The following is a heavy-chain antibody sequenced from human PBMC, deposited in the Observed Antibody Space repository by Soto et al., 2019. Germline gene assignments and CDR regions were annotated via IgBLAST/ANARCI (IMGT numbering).Heavy chain of an antibody. V-gene: IGHV3-74*01. Sequence: EVQLVESGGDVVQPGGSLRLSCSASGFTFSRYWMHWVRQAPGKGLVWVSRISNDGSSTNYADSVKGRFTISRDNAKNTMYRKTNSLRVEDTAGYYCIGEAPNRAAEHYWGQGGLVTVSS. CDR2: ISNDGSST. CDR3: IGEAPNRAAEHY. J-gene: IGHJ4*02. D-gene: IGHD6-13*01. CDR1: GFTFSRYW.